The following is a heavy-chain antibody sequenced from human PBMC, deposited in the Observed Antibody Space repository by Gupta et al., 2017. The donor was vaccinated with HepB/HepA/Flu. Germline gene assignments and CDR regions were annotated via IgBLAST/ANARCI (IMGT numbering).Heavy chain of an antibody. CDR3: ARGSGSAILAN. CDR1: GFIFSNAW. Sequence: DVKLEESGGGVVYPGGSRRLSCAASGFIFSNAWMHWVRQVPGKSPVWVARITGDGSSITYADSVRGRFLISRDNAKNTLYLQLNSLRVDDTGTYFCARGSGSAILANWGQGTLVTVSS. CDR2: ITGDGSSI. V-gene: IGHV3-74*01. J-gene: IGHJ4*02. D-gene: IGHD3-10*01.